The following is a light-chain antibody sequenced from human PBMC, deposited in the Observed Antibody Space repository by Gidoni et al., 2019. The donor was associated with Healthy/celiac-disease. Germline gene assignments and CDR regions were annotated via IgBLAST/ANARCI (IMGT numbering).Light chain of an antibody. CDR3: QQYNSYVT. CDR2: KAS. V-gene: IGKV1-5*03. Sequence: IQMSQSPSTLSASVVDRVTITWLARQSISSWVSWYQQKPGKAPKLLIYKASSLESGVPSRCGGSGSGKEFTLTISRLQHDDFATYYCQQYNSYVTFGQGTKVEIK. CDR1: QSISSW. J-gene: IGKJ1*01.